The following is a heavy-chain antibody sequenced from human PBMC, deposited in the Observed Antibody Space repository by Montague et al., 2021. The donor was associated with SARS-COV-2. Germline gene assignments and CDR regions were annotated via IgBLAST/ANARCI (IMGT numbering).Heavy chain of an antibody. CDR1: GAYIGSSFSY. V-gene: IGHV4-39*01. J-gene: IGHJ5*01. CDR2: IGYSASS. CDR3: AGYRVGTMLDS. Sequence: SETLSLTCTVPGAYIGSSFSYWGWIRQPPGKGLEWIGRIGYSASSFYNPSLRSRVTISEDTSRSQFSLKVTSVTAADTAVYYCAGYRVGTMLDSWGPGTLVTVSS. D-gene: IGHD1-1*01.